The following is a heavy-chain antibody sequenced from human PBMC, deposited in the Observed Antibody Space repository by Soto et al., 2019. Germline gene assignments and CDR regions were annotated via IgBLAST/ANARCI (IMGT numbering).Heavy chain of an antibody. CDR2: ISGSGGST. J-gene: IGHJ6*02. CDR3: ARDLITIFGGYYYGMDV. CDR1: GFTFSSYA. V-gene: IGHV3-23*01. Sequence: PGGSLRLSCAVSGFTFSSYAMSWVRQPPGQGLEWVSAISGSGGSTYYADSVKGLFTISRDNSKSTLYLQMNSLRAEDTAVYYCARDLITIFGGYYYGMDVWGQGTTVTVSS. D-gene: IGHD3-3*01.